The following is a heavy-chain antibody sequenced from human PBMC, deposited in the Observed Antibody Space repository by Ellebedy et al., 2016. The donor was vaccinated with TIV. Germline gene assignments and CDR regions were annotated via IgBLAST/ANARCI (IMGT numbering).Heavy chain of an antibody. CDR1: GGSLNNYY. J-gene: IGHJ6*03. CDR2: VNLRGYS. D-gene: IGHD3-9*01. Sequence: SETLSLTCDVIGGSLNNYYWSWIRQAPGKGLEWIGEVNLRGYSKYEPSLESRVSISVDTSNNRFSLKLTSVTAADTAVYFCARAGPFGPWLRLHYYYYLEVWGQGTKVTVSS. V-gene: IGHV4-34*01. CDR3: ARAGPFGPWLRLHYYYYLEV.